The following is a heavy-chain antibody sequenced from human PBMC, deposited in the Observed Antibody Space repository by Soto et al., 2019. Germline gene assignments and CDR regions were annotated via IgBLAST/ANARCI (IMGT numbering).Heavy chain of an antibody. V-gene: IGHV3-23*01. CDR3: AKDGSYGQLWDY. J-gene: IGHJ4*02. D-gene: IGHD1-26*01. CDR2: ISGSGGST. Sequence: EVQLLESGGGLVQPGGSLRHSCAASGFTFSSYAMSWVRQAPGKGLEWVSAISGSGGSTYYADSVKGRFTISRDNSKNLLYLQMNSLRAEDTAVYYCAKDGSYGQLWDYWGQGTLVTVSS. CDR1: GFTFSSYA.